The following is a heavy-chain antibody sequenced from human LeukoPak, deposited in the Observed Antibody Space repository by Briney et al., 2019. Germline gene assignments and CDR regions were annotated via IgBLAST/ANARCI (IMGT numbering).Heavy chain of an antibody. J-gene: IGHJ5*02. CDR1: GFSLSTYA. V-gene: IGHV3-23*01. CDR2: ISGAGGRT. Sequence: GGSLRLSCAASGFSLSTYAMSWVRQAPGKGPEWVSAISGAGGRTYYADSVKGRFTISRDNSKNTLYLQMDSLRAEDTAVYYCAKDRADNGGRLRTDPWGQGTLVTVSS. D-gene: IGHD4-23*01. CDR3: AKDRADNGGRLRTDP.